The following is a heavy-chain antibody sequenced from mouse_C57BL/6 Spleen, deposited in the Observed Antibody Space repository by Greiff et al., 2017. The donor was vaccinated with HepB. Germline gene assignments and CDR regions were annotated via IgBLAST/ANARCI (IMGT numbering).Heavy chain of an antibody. V-gene: IGHV3-8*01. CDR2: ISYSGST. CDR3: ARSDFDYYGSGYFDV. D-gene: IGHD1-1*01. CDR1: GYSITSDY. J-gene: IGHJ1*03. Sequence: EVQRVESGPGLAKPSQTLSLTCSVTGYSITSDYWNWIRKFPGNKLEYMGYISYSGSTYYNPSLKSRISITRDTSKNQYYLQLNSVTTEDTATYYCARSDFDYYGSGYFDVWGTGTTVTVSS.